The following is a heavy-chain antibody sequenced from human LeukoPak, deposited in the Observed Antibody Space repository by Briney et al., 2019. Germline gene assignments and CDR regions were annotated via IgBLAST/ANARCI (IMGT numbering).Heavy chain of an antibody. CDR2: IYYSGST. CDR1: GGSISSYY. Sequence: SETRSLTCTVSGGSISSYYWSWIRQPPGKGLEWIGYIYYSGSTNYNPSLKSRVTISVDTSKTQFSLKLSSVTAADTAVYYCARSSYYFGADAFDIWGQGTMVTVSS. V-gene: IGHV4-59*01. D-gene: IGHD3-10*01. J-gene: IGHJ3*02. CDR3: ARSSYYFGADAFDI.